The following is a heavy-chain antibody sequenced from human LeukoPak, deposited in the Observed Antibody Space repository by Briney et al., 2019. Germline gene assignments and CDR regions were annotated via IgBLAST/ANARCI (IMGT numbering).Heavy chain of an antibody. CDR3: ARAKQRSNSCYAPGY. V-gene: IGHV3-21*01. Sequence: GGSLRLSCAASGFTFSSYSMNWVRQAPGKGLEWVSSISSSSSYIYYADSVKGRFTISRDNAKNSLYLQMNSLRAEDTAMYYCARAKQRSNSCYAPGYWGQGTLVTVSS. J-gene: IGHJ4*02. D-gene: IGHD2-2*01. CDR2: ISSSSSYI. CDR1: GFTFSSYS.